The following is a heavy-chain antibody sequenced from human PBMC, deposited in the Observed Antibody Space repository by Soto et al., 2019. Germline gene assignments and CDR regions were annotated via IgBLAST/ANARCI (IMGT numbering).Heavy chain of an antibody. CDR2: IGGSGATT. V-gene: IGHV3-23*01. J-gene: IGHJ3*02. CDR3: AQHRGGRLIYPFDI. Sequence: EVQLLESGGGLVQPGGSLRLSCAASGFTFSSYAMSWVRQAPGKGLEWVSAIGGSGATTYYADSVKGRFTISRDNSKNTLYLQMNSLRAEDTAVYYCAQHRGGRLIYPFDIWGQGTMVTVSS. D-gene: IGHD3-16*02. CDR1: GFTFSSYA.